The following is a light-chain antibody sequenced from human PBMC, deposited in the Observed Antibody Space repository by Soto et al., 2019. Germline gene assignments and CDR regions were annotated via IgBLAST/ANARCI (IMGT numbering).Light chain of an antibody. CDR3: QQYNNWLIT. CDR2: GAS. J-gene: IGKJ5*01. Sequence: TQSHATLSVSPGERATLSCRASQSVSSNLAWYQQKPGQAPRLLIYGASTRATGIPARFSGSGSGTEFTLTISSLQSEDFAVYYCQQYNNWLITFGQGTRLEIK. V-gene: IGKV3-15*01. CDR1: QSVSSN.